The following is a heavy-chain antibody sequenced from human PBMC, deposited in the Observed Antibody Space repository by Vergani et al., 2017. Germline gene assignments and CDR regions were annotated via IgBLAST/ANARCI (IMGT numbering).Heavy chain of an antibody. CDR1: GGTFSSYA. CDR3: AGERLGDYGDQYYYYGMDV. Sequence: QVQLVQSGAEVKKPGSSVKVSCKASGGTFSSYAISWVRQAPGQGLEWMGGIIPIFGTANYAQKFQGRVTITADKSTSTAYMELSSLRSEDTAVYYCAGERLGDYGDQYYYYGMDVWGQGTTVTVSS. CDR2: IIPIFGTA. J-gene: IGHJ6*02. D-gene: IGHD4-17*01. V-gene: IGHV1-69*06.